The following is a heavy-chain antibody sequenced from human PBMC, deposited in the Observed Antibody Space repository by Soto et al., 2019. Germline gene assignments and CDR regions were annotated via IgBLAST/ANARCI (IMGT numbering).Heavy chain of an antibody. J-gene: IGHJ5*02. CDR2: IYYSGST. CDR1: GGSIGSVGYY. CDR3: ARDYYGSGIGGHWFDP. Sequence: QVQLQESGPGLVKPSQTLSLTCTVSGGSIGSVGYYWSWIRQHPGKGLEWIGYIYYSGSTYYNPSLKSRVTISAETSKNQFSLKLSSVTAADTAVYYCARDYYGSGIGGHWFDPWGQGTLVTVSS. V-gene: IGHV4-31*03. D-gene: IGHD3-10*01.